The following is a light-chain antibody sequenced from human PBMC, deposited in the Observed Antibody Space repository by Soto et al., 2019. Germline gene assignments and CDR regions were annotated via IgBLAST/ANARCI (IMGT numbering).Light chain of an antibody. J-gene: IGKJ1*01. V-gene: IGKV1-39*01. CDR2: AAS. CDR1: HSSSSY. Sequence: DMRSTQAPSSRSGSLGDKVTITCLASHSSSSYLNWYQQKPGKAPKLLIYAASSVQSGVPSRCSGRWAGTDFTLTISIVEAEYVVVYCWQRYGRPPWTFGQGTKVDIK. CDR3: QRYGRPPWT.